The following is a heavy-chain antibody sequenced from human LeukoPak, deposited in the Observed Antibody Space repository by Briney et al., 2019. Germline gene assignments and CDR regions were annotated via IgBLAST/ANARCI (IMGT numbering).Heavy chain of an antibody. CDR1: GYTFTGYY. CDR2: INPSGGST. D-gene: IGHD2-15*01. CDR3: ARMTRYCSGGSCYSSEIYNWFDP. J-gene: IGHJ5*02. V-gene: IGHV1-46*01. Sequence: ASVKVSCKASGYTFTGYYMHWVRQAPGQGLEWMGIINPSGGSTSYAQKFQGRVTMTRDTSTSTVYMELSSLRSEDTAVYYCARMTRYCSGGSCYSSEIYNWFDPWGQGTLVTVSS.